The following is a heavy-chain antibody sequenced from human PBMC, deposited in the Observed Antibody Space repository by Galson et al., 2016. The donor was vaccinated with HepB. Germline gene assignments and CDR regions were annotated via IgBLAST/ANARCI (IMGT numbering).Heavy chain of an antibody. CDR3: ARSYYMSTEGYRPFDS. CDR2: IFGKR. J-gene: IGHJ4*02. V-gene: IGHV1-69*01. D-gene: IGHD5-18*01. Sequence: IFGKRNYAQNFQGRVTITADESTNTASMELISLRSEDTAVYFCARSYYMSTEGYRPFDSWSQGTLVTVSS.